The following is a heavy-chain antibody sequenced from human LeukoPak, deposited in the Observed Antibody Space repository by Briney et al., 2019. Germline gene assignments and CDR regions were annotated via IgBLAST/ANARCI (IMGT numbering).Heavy chain of an antibody. CDR2: ISYDGSNK. V-gene: IGHV3-30-3*01. CDR3: AKDTYSSVGSYYYYGMDV. D-gene: IGHD6-19*01. J-gene: IGHJ6*02. Sequence: GGSLRLSCAASGFTFSSYAMHWVRQAPGKGLEWVAVISYDGSNKYYADSVKGRFTISRDNSKNTLYLQMNSLRAEDTAVYYCAKDTYSSVGSYYYYGMDVWGQGTTVTVSS. CDR1: GFTFSSYA.